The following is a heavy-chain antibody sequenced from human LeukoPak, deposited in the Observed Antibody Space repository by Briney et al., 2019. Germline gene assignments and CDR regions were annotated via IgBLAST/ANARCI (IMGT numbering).Heavy chain of an antibody. CDR3: TRGLVGDSDF. CDR2: INPDGSSI. D-gene: IGHD1-26*01. Sequence: GGSLRLSCAASGFTFSSSWMHWARQAPGKGLVWVSRINPDGSSIAYADSVKGRFTISRDNAKNTLYLQVNSLRVEDTAVYYCTRGLVGDSDFWGQGTLVTVSS. CDR1: GFTFSSSW. J-gene: IGHJ4*02. V-gene: IGHV3-74*01.